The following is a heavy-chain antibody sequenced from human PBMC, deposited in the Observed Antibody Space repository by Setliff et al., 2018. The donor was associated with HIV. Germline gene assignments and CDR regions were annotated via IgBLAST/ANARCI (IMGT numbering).Heavy chain of an antibody. CDR1: SGSVNGYY. J-gene: IGHJ5*02. CDR3: ARHRLFDSGIYYNRPFFSGHES. V-gene: IGHV4-34*01. CDR2: INHGGST. D-gene: IGHD3-10*01. Sequence: TLSLTCAVSSGSVNGYYWSWIRQPPGEGPAWIGEINHGGSTNYIPSLKSRIAISVDMSKREVSLKLNSVTAADTAVYYCARHRLFDSGIYYNRPFFSGHESWSQGTLVTVSS.